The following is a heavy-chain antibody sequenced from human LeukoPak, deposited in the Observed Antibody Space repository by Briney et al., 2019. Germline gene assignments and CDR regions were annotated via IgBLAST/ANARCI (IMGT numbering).Heavy chain of an antibody. Sequence: KESGPTLVKPTQTLTLTCTFSGFSLSTSGVGVGWIRQPPGKALEWLALIYWDGDKRYSPSLKSRLTITKDTSKNQVVLTMTNMDPVDTATYYCAHSSSGSSGWITRRRNWFDPWGQGTLVTVSS. CDR2: IYWDGDK. CDR1: GFSLSTSGVG. CDR3: AHSSSGSSGWITRRRNWFDP. D-gene: IGHD6-19*01. V-gene: IGHV2-5*02. J-gene: IGHJ5*02.